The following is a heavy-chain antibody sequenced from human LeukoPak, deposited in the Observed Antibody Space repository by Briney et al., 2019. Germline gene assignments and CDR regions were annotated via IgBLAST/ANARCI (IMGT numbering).Heavy chain of an antibody. CDR3: ARVPPGQGFDY. CDR2: IYYSGST. J-gene: IGHJ4*02. V-gene: IGHV4-59*01. Sequence: SETLSLTCTVSGGSISSYYWSWIRQPPGKGLEWIGYIYYSGSTNYNPSLKSRVTISVDTSKNQFSLKLSPVTAADTAVYYCARVPPGQGFDYWGQGTLVTVSS. CDR1: GGSISSYY.